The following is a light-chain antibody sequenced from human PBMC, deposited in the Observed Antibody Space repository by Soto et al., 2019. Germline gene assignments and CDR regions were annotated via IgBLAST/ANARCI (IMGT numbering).Light chain of an antibody. Sequence: EIVMTQSPATLSVSPGERATLSCRASQSVSSNLAWYQQKPGQAPRLLIYGASTRATGIPARFSGSGSGTEFTLTISSLQSEDFATYYCQQVDSYPRTFGPGTTVEI. CDR2: GAS. J-gene: IGKJ3*01. CDR1: QSVSSN. CDR3: QQVDSYPRT. V-gene: IGKV3-15*01.